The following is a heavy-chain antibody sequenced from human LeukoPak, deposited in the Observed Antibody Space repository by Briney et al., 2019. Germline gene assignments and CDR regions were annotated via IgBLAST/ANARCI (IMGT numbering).Heavy chain of an antibody. Sequence: SETLSLTCTVSGGSISSYYWSWIRQPPGKGLEWIGYIYYSGSTYYNPSLKSRVTISVDTSKNQFSLNLSSVTAADTAVYYCARAAGRDTTSGLDFDYWGQGILVTVSS. CDR2: IYYSGST. J-gene: IGHJ4*02. D-gene: IGHD1-26*01. CDR3: ARAAGRDTTSGLDFDY. V-gene: IGHV4-59*01. CDR1: GGSISSYY.